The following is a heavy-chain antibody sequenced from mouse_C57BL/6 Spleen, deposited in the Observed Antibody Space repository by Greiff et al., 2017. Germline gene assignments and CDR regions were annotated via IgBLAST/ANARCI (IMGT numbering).Heavy chain of an antibody. CDR3: ASELGRGAMDY. Sequence: EVKLMESGGGLVKPGGSLKLSCAASGFTFSDYGMHWVRQAPEKGLEWVAYISSGSSTIYYADTVKGRFTISRDNAKNTLFLQMTSLRSEDTAMYYCASELGRGAMDYWGQGTSVTVSS. V-gene: IGHV5-17*01. J-gene: IGHJ4*01. CDR2: ISSGSSTI. D-gene: IGHD4-1*01. CDR1: GFTFSDYG.